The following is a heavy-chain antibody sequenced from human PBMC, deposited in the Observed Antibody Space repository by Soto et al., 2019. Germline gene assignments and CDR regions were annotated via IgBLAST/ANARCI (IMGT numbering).Heavy chain of an antibody. CDR3: ARNRYYSNYDY. V-gene: IGHV4-30-2*01. CDR2: IYHSGST. D-gene: IGHD4-4*01. Sequence: PSETLSLTCAVSGGSISSGGYSWSWIRQPPGKGLEWIGYIYHSGSTYYNPSLKSRVTISVDRSKSQFSLKLSSVTAADTAVYYCARNRYYSNYDYWGQGTLVTVSS. J-gene: IGHJ4*02. CDR1: GGSISSGGYS.